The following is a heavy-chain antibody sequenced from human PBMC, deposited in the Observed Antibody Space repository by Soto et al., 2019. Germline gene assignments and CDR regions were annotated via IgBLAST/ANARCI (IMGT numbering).Heavy chain of an antibody. CDR3: ARKIYDSDTGPNFQYYFDS. D-gene: IGHD3-22*01. V-gene: IGHV5-10-1*01. CDR1: GYSFAGYW. Sequence: PGESLKISCKGSGYSFAGYWITWVRQKPGKGLEWMGRIDPSDSQTYYSPSFRGHVTISATKSITTVFLQWGSLRASDTAMYYCARKIYDSDTGPNFQYYFDSWGQGTPVTVSS. CDR2: IDPSDSQT. J-gene: IGHJ4*02.